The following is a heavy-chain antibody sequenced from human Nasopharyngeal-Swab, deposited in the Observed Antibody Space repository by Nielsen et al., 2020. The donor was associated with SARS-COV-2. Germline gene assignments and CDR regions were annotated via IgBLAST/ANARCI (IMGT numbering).Heavy chain of an antibody. CDR1: GFTFNIYT. V-gene: IGHV3-21*01. D-gene: IGHD2-2*02. CDR2: ISSTGDYI. J-gene: IGHJ4*02. CDR3: ARNTPAMFAY. Sequence: GESLKISCAASGFTFNIYTMNWVRQAPGKGLEWVSAISSTGDYIYYAASVKGRFTISRDNAKNSLYLQMDNLRAEDTAVYYCARNTPAMFAYWGRGTLVTVSP.